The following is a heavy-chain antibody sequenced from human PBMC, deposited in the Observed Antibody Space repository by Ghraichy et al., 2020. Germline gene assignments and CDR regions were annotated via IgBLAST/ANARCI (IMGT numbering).Heavy chain of an antibody. J-gene: IGHJ4*02. CDR3: SRHLPDNSPFDY. Sequence: GGSLRLSCAASGFTFSPSAIHWVRQASGKGLEWVGRIRSKANSYATVYGASVKGRFTISRDDSKNTAYLQMNSLKIEDTAVYYCSRHLPDNSPFDYWGQGTRVTVSS. CDR2: IRSKANSYAT. V-gene: IGHV3-73*01. D-gene: IGHD2/OR15-2a*01. CDR1: GFTFSPSA.